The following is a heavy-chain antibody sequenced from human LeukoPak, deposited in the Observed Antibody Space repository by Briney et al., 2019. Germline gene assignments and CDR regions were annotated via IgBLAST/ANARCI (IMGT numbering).Heavy chain of an antibody. CDR2: INPNSGGT. D-gene: IGHD3-10*01. V-gene: IGHV1-2*04. Sequence: ASVTVSCTASGYTFTGYYMHWVRQAPGQGLEWMGWINPNSGGTNYAQKFQGWVTMTRDTSISTAYMELSRLRSDDTAVYYCARDPITMVRGVIYGMDVWGQGTTVTVSS. CDR1: GYTFTGYY. CDR3: ARDPITMVRGVIYGMDV. J-gene: IGHJ6*02.